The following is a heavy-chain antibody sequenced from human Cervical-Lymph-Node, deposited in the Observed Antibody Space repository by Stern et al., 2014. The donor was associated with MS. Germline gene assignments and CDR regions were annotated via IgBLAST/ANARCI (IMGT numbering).Heavy chain of an antibody. D-gene: IGHD5-12*01. CDR1: GFTFSGST. J-gene: IGHJ4*02. V-gene: IGHV3-73*01. Sequence: EVQLVESGGGLVKPGGSLKLSCAASGFTFSGSTIHWVRQASGKGLGWVGRIRSKAMSYATAYAASVRGRFTISRDDSKNTAYLQLNSLKTEDTAMYYCTRLSYSGYDPDDNWGQGTLVTVSS. CDR3: TRLSYSGYDPDDN. CDR2: IRSKAMSYAT.